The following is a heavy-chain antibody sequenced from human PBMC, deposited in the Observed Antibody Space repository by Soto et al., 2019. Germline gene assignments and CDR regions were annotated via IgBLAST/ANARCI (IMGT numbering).Heavy chain of an antibody. CDR2: ISYDGSNK. J-gene: IGHJ4*02. CDR3: ARVKGEYYYDSSFSH. Sequence: QVQLVESGGGVVQPGRSLRLSCAASGFTFSSYAMHWVRQAPGKGLEWVAVISYDGSNKYYADSVKGRFTISRDNSKNTLYLQMNSLRAEDTAVYYCARVKGEYYYDSSFSHWGQGTLVTVSS. V-gene: IGHV3-30-3*01. CDR1: GFTFSSYA. D-gene: IGHD3-22*01.